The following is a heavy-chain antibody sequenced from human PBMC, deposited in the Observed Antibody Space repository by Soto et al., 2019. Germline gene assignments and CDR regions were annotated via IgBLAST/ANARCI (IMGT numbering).Heavy chain of an antibody. CDR1: GFTFSSYG. V-gene: IGHV3-30*18. CDR3: AKDLGPSGFWSGYYYYYGMDV. Sequence: GGSLRLSCAASGFTFSSYGMHWVRQAPGKGLEWVAVISYDGSNKYYADSVKGRFTISRDNSKNTLYLQMNSLRAEDTAVYYCAKDLGPSGFWSGYYYYYGMDVWGQGTTVTVSS. D-gene: IGHD3-3*01. CDR2: ISYDGSNK. J-gene: IGHJ6*02.